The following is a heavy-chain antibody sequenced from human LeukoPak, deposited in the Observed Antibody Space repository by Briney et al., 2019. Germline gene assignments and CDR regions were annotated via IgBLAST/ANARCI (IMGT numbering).Heavy chain of an antibody. CDR2: ISWDGGST. J-gene: IGHJ4*02. D-gene: IGHD1-1*01. Sequence: GGSLRLSCAASGFTFDDYTMDWVRQAPGKGLEWVSLISWDGGSTYYADSVKGRFTISRDNSKNSLYLQMNSLRTEDTALYYCAKERTTGTTGLDWGQGTLVTVSS. CDR3: AKERTTGTTGLD. V-gene: IGHV3-43*01. CDR1: GFTFDDYT.